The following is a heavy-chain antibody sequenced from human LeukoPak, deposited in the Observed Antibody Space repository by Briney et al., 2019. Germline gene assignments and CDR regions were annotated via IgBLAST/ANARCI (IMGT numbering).Heavy chain of an antibody. CDR1: GGSISSGDYY. CDR2: IHYSGST. J-gene: IGHJ4*02. Sequence: PSQTLSLTCTVSGGSISSGDYYWSWIRQPPGKGLEWIGYIHYSGSTYYNPSLKSRVTISVDTSKNQFSLKLSSVTAADTAVYYCASAYYDFWSGYPTYYFDYWGQGTLVTVSS. V-gene: IGHV4-30-4*01. CDR3: ASAYYDFWSGYPTYYFDY. D-gene: IGHD3-3*01.